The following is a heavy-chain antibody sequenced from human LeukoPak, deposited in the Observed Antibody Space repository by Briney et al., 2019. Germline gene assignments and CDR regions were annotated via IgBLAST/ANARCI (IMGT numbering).Heavy chain of an antibody. Sequence: GGSLRLSCAASGFTFSSYWMHWVRQAPGKGLEWVSGINWNGGSTGYADSVKGRFTISRDNAKNSLYLQMNSLRAEDTALYYCARGITYYDFWSDYSGLKWFDPWGQGTLVTVSS. J-gene: IGHJ5*02. CDR1: GFTFSSYW. V-gene: IGHV3-20*04. CDR3: ARGITYYDFWSDYSGLKWFDP. CDR2: INWNGGST. D-gene: IGHD3-3*01.